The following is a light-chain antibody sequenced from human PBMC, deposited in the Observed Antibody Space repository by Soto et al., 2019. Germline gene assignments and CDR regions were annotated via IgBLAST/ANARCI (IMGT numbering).Light chain of an antibody. Sequence: EIVLTQPPATLSSFPGDRVTLSCRASQAVNTRLAWYQHKPGQAPRLLIYLTSNRAAGIPARFSGSGSETDFTLTISDVEPEDFAVYYCHQRQSWPRTFGQGTKVYIK. CDR3: HQRQSWPRT. CDR1: QAVNTR. J-gene: IGKJ1*01. V-gene: IGKV3-11*01. CDR2: LTS.